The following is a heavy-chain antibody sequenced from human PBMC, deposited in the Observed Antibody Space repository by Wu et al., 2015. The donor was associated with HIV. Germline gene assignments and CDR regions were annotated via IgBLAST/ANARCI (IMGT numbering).Heavy chain of an antibody. J-gene: IGHJ4*02. Sequence: QVQLVQSGAEVKKPGASVKVSCKASGYTFTTYYIHWVRQAPGQGPEWMGVINPSGGATIYAEAFEGRVTLSTDTSMKTVYMELESLTSGDTAMYFCARDATPITTEFDYWGQGTLITVSS. CDR3: ARDATPITTEFDY. D-gene: IGHD4-11*01. CDR1: GYTFTTYY. V-gene: IGHV1-46*01. CDR2: INPSGGAT.